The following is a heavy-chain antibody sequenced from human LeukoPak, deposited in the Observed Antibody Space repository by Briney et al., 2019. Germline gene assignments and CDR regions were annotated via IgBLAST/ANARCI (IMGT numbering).Heavy chain of an antibody. V-gene: IGHV4-34*01. J-gene: IGHJ3*02. CDR2: INHSGST. D-gene: IGHD1-1*01. CDR3: AGENWNDVEFAFDI. Sequence: SETLSLTCAVYGGSFSGYYWSWIRQPPGKGLEWIGEINHSGSTNYNPSLKSRVTISVDTSKNQFSLKLSSVTAADTAVYYCAGENWNDVEFAFDIWGQGTMVTVSS. CDR1: GGSFSGYY.